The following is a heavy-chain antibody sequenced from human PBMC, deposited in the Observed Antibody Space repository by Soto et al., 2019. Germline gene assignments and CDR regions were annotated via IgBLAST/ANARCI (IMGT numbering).Heavy chain of an antibody. CDR3: ARYGSGSNYKDTFDY. CDR1: GFTFNTHA. V-gene: IGHV3-48*01. D-gene: IGHD3-10*01. J-gene: IGHJ4*02. Sequence: EVQLVESGGGLVQPGGSLRLSCAASGFTFNTHAMNWVRQAPGKGLEWVSHISGGSGTIWYADSVKGRFTISRDNAKNSRYLKMDSLRAEDTAVYYCARYGSGSNYKDTFDYWGQGTLVTVSS. CDR2: ISGGSGTI.